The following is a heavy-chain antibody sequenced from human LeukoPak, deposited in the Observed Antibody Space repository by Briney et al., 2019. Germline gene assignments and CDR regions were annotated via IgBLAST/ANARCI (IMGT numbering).Heavy chain of an antibody. CDR3: GRSSWYTLVGNWFDP. V-gene: IGHV3-23*01. J-gene: IGHJ5*02. Sequence: GGSLRLSCAASGFTFSSYAMSWVRQAPGKGLEWVSAISGSGGSTYYADSVKGRFTISRDNSKNTLYLQMNSLGAEDTAVYYCGRSSWYTLVGNWFDPWGQGTLVTVSS. CDR2: ISGSGGST. D-gene: IGHD6-13*01. CDR1: GFTFSSYA.